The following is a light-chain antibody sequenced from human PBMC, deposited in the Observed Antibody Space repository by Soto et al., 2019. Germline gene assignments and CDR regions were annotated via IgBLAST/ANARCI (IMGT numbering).Light chain of an antibody. CDR2: GAS. J-gene: IGKJ2*01. Sequence: EVVLTQSAGTLSLSPGERATLSCRASQSVSSSYLAWYQQKPAQAPRLLIYGASSRATGIPDRFSGSGSGTDFTLTISRLEPEDFAVYYCQQYGGSPLYTFGQGTKLEIK. V-gene: IGKV3-20*01. CDR3: QQYGGSPLYT. CDR1: QSVSSSY.